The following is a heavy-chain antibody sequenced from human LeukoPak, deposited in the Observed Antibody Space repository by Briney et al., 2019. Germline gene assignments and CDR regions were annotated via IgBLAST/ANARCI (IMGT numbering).Heavy chain of an antibody. V-gene: IGHV4-38-2*01. CDR2: IYHTGST. CDR3: ARAWFGQFQYYFDY. D-gene: IGHD3-10*01. Sequence: SETLSLTCAVSGYSISSGYYWGWIRPPPGKGLEWIGYIYHTGSTYYNPSLKSRVTISVDRSKNQFSLKLSSVTAADTAVYYCARAWFGQFQYYFDYWGQGTLVTVSS. J-gene: IGHJ4*02. CDR1: GYSISSGYY.